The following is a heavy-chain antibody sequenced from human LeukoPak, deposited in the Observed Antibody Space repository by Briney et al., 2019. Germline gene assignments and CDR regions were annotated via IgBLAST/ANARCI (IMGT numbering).Heavy chain of an antibody. CDR3: AKDLGSSGYSSAFDI. Sequence: GGSLRLSCAASGLTFSSYGMHRVRQAPGKGLEWVAVIWYDGSNKYYADSVKGRFTISRDNSKNTLYLQMNSLRAEDTAVYYCAKDLGSSGYSSAFDIWGQGTMVTVSS. CDR2: IWYDGSNK. V-gene: IGHV3-33*06. CDR1: GLTFSSYG. J-gene: IGHJ3*02. D-gene: IGHD3-22*01.